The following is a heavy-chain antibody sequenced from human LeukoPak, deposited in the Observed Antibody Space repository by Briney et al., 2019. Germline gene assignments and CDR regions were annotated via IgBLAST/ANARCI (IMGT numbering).Heavy chain of an antibody. D-gene: IGHD3-10*01. CDR1: GFTFSNYW. V-gene: IGHV3-7*01. J-gene: IGHJ4*02. CDR2: IKEDGSEK. CDR3: ARTIRGY. Sequence: GGSLRLSCAASGFTFSNYWMSWVRQAPGKGLEWVANIKEDGSEKYYVDSVKGRFTISRDDAKNSLYLQMNSLRAEDTAVYYCARTIRGYWGQGTLVTVSS.